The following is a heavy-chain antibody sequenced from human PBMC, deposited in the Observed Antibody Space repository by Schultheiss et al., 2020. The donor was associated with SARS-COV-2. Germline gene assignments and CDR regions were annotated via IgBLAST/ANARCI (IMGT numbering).Heavy chain of an antibody. CDR2: IYYSGST. CDR1: GGSISSYY. J-gene: IGHJ6*02. V-gene: IGHV4-59*12. CDR3: ARDGSSYYYYYGMDV. Sequence: SETLSLTCTVSGGSISSYYWSWIRQHPGKGLEWIGYIYYSGSTYYNPSLKSRVMMSGDMSKNQFSLKLSSVTAADTAVYYCARDGSSYYYYYGMDVWGQGTTVTVSS. D-gene: IGHD6-6*01.